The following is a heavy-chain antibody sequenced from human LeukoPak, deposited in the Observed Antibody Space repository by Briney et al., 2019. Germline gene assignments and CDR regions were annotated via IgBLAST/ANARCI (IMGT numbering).Heavy chain of an antibody. CDR1: GGSISSYY. Sequence: SETLSLTCTVSGGSISSYYWSWIRQPAGKGVEWIGRIYTSGSTNYDPSLKSRVTMSVDTSKNQFSLKLSSVTAADTAVYYCARETYYYGSNDYWGQGTLVTVSS. CDR3: ARETYYYGSNDY. CDR2: IYTSGST. D-gene: IGHD3-10*01. J-gene: IGHJ4*02. V-gene: IGHV4-4*07.